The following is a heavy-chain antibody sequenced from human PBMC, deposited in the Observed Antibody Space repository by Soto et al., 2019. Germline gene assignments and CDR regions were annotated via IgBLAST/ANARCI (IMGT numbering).Heavy chain of an antibody. V-gene: IGHV3-15*01. CDR1: GFTFTNAW. D-gene: IGHD2-8*01. Sequence: EVQLVESGGGLVRPGGSLRLCCTASGFTFTNAWMHWVRQAPGKGLEWIGRLKSKTDGGATDYAAPVKGRFTISRDDSKNTLYLQMNSLKTEDSAVYYCTAPEDTDDLYGNYAFDIWVQGTMVTVSS. CDR2: LKSKTDGGAT. CDR3: TAPEDTDDLYGNYAFDI. J-gene: IGHJ3*02.